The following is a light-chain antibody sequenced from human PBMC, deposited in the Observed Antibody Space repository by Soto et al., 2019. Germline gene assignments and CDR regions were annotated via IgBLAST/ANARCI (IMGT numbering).Light chain of an antibody. V-gene: IGKV1-27*01. J-gene: IGKJ4*01. CDR2: AAS. Sequence: DLQMTQSPSSLSASVGDRVTITCRASQGISNYLAWYQQKPGKVPKLLIYAASTLQSGVPSRFSGSGSGTDFTLTISSLQPEDVATYYCQKYNSAHALTFGGGTKVEIK. CDR3: QKYNSAHALT. CDR1: QGISNY.